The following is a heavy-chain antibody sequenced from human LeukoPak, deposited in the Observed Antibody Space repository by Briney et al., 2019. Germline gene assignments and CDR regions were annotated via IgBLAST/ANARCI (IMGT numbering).Heavy chain of an antibody. J-gene: IGHJ4*02. D-gene: IGHD6-6*01. CDR2: IIPIFGTA. V-gene: IGHV1-69*13. CDR3: ARDPVDDGGDRIAARPWNFGIIDY. Sequence: ASVKVSCKASGGTFSSYAISWVRQVPGQGLEWMGGIIPIFGTANYAQKVQGRVTITADESTSTASMQLSSLRSEATAVYYCARDPVDDGGDRIAARPWNFGIIDYWGQGTLVPVSP. CDR1: GGTFSSYA.